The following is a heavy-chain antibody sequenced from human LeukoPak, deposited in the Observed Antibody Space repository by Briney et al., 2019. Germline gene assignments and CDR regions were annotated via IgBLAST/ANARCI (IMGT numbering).Heavy chain of an antibody. V-gene: IGHV3-64*01. CDR2: ISSNGGST. D-gene: IGHD6-13*01. CDR1: GFTFSSYA. CDR3: ARISRSAAGDY. J-gene: IGHJ4*02. Sequence: PGESLRLSCAASGFTFSSYAMHWVRQAPGKGLEYVSAISSNGGSTYYANSVKGRFTISRDNSKNTLYLQMGSLRAEDMAVYYCARISRSAAGDYWGQGTLVTVSS.